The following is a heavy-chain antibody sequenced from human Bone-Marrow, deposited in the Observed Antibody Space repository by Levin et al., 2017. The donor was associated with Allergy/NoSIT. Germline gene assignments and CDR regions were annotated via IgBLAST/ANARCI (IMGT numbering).Heavy chain of an antibody. V-gene: IGHV1-18*01. Sequence: GESLKISCKASGYTFTSYGISWVRQAPGQGLEWMGWISAYNGNTNYAQKLQGRVTMTTDTSTSTAYMELRSLRSDDTAVYYCARDLWGSSWSRFDYWGQGTLVTVSS. CDR2: ISAYNGNT. D-gene: IGHD6-13*01. J-gene: IGHJ4*02. CDR1: GYTFTSYG. CDR3: ARDLWGSSWSRFDY.